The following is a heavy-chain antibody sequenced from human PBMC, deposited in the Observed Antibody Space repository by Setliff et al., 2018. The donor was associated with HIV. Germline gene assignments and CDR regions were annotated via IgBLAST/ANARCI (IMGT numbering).Heavy chain of an antibody. CDR1: GGSFSGY. CDR2: IHHSGAT. J-gene: IGHJ4*02. D-gene: IGHD2-15*01. Sequence: PSETLSLTCAVYGGSFSGYWSWIRQAPGKGLEWIGEIHHSGATKHNPSLKSRVTLPVDTSKNQFSLKLISVTAADTAVYYCASHGGRYFNSWGQGSLVTVSS. V-gene: IGHV4-34*01. CDR3: ASHGGRYFNS.